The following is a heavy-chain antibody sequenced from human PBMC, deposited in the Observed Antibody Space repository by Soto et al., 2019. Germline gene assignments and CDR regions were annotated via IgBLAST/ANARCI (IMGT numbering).Heavy chain of an antibody. V-gene: IGHV4-61*01. CDR3: ARGGWLGYDFWSGSLENQKDYGMDV. D-gene: IGHD3-3*01. CDR1: GGSVSSGSYY. J-gene: IGHJ6*02. Sequence: SETLSLTCTVSGGSVSSGSYYWSWIRQPPGKGLEWIGYIYYSGSTNYNPSLKSRVTISVDTSKNQFSLKLSSVTAADTAVYYCARGGWLGYDFWSGSLENQKDYGMDVWGQGTTVTVSS. CDR2: IYYSGST.